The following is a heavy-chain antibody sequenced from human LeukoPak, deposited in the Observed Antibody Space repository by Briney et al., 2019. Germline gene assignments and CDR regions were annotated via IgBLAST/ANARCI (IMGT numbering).Heavy chain of an antibody. J-gene: IGHJ5*02. Sequence: GGSLRLSCAASGFTFSDYYMSWIRQAPGKGLEWVSYISSSGSTIYYADSVKGRFTISRDNAKNSLYLQMNSLRAEDTAVYYCTRDLAMVRGEGWFDPWGQGTLVTVSS. D-gene: IGHD3-10*01. V-gene: IGHV3-11*01. CDR1: GFTFSDYY. CDR3: TRDLAMVRGEGWFDP. CDR2: ISSSGSTI.